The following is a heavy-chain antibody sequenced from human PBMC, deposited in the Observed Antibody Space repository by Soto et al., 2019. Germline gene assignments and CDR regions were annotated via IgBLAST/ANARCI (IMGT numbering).Heavy chain of an antibody. CDR3: AKVGGYSYGPGIYLDY. D-gene: IGHD5-18*01. CDR2: ISGSGGST. Sequence: EVQLLESGGGLVQPGGSLRLSCAASGFTFSSYAMSWVRQAPGKGLEWVSAISGSGGSTYYADSVKGRFTISRDNAKNTRYLQADSLRAEDTAVYYCAKVGGYSYGPGIYLDYWGQGTLVTVSS. J-gene: IGHJ4*02. V-gene: IGHV3-23*01. CDR1: GFTFSSYA.